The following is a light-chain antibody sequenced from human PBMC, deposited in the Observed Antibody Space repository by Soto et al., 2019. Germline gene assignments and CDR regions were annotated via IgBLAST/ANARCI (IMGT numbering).Light chain of an antibody. V-gene: IGKV3-15*01. CDR3: QQYDNWPPVT. CDR2: GAS. J-gene: IGKJ4*01. CDR1: QSVSSK. Sequence: ETVMTQSPATLSVSPGERATLSCRASQSVSSKLAWYQQKPGQAPRLLIYGASTRATGIPARFSDSGSGTQFTLTLSSLQSEDFAVYYCQQYDNWPPVTFGGGTKVEIK.